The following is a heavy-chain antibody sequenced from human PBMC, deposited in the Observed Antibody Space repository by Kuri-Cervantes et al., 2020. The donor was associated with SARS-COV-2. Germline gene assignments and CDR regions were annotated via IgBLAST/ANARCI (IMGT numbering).Heavy chain of an antibody. CDR2: IRSKANSYAT. Sequence: GESLKISCAASWFTFSGSAMHWVRQASGKGLEWVGRIRSKANSYATAYAASVKGRFTISRDDSKNTAYLQMNSLKTEDTAVYYCTRHGEYDFWSGYYAYYYYYMDVWGKGTTVTVSS. CDR1: WFTFSGSA. D-gene: IGHD3-3*01. V-gene: IGHV3-73*01. CDR3: TRHGEYDFWSGYYAYYYYYMDV. J-gene: IGHJ6*03.